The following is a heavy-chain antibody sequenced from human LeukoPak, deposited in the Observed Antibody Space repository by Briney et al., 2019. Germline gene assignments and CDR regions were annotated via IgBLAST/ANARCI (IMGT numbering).Heavy chain of an antibody. CDR3: ARGGDSSGYHQYYFDY. V-gene: IGHV3-33*01. Sequence: PGGSLRLSCAASGFTFSSYGMHWVRQAPGKGLEWVAVIWYDGSNKYYADSVRGRFTISRDNSKNTLYLQMNSLRAEDTAVYFCARGGDSSGYHQYYFDYWGQGTLVTVSS. D-gene: IGHD3-22*01. J-gene: IGHJ4*02. CDR1: GFTFSSYG. CDR2: IWYDGSNK.